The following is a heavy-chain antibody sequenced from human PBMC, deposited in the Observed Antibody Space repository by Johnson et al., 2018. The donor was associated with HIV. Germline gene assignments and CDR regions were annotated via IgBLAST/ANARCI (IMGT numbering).Heavy chain of an antibody. J-gene: IGHJ3*02. CDR3: SREIRAEYYYDGSGWYDAFDS. CDR1: GFTFGDYA. V-gene: IGHV3-49*04. Sequence: VQLVESGGGLVQPGRSLRLSCTASGFTFGDYAMSWVRQAPGKGLEWVGFIRSRAYGGTTEYAASVKGRFTIARADSKRIAYLPMNSPKTEDTAEYHCSREIRAEYYYDGSGWYDAFDSWGQGTMGTVSS. CDR2: IRSRAYGGTT. D-gene: IGHD3-22*01.